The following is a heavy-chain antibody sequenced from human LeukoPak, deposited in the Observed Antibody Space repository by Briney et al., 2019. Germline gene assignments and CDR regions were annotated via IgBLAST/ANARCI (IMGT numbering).Heavy chain of an antibody. V-gene: IGHV3-11*06. CDR2: LKGDNGDI. CDR3: ARVLRGYASYEGN. Sequence: KTGGSLKLSCAASGFTFSAFYMSWIRQTPGKGLEYLSYLKGDNGDINYADSVRGRFTISRDNTKNSLYLQMNNLRAEDTAVYYCARVLRGYASYEGNWGQGTLVTVSS. J-gene: IGHJ4*02. CDR1: GFTFSAFY. D-gene: IGHD5-12*01.